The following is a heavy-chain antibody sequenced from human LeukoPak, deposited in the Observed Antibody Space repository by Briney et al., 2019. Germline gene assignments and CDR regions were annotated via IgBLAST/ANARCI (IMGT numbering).Heavy chain of an antibody. Sequence: GGSLRLSCAVSGFTFSSHSVNWDRQAPGRGLEWVSTISSTSSYIYYADSVKGRFTISRDNAKDSVYLQMNSLRAEDTAVYYCARLAAAGSGRWAPDYWGQGTLVTVSS. V-gene: IGHV3-21*01. D-gene: IGHD1-14*01. CDR1: GFTFSSHS. CDR2: ISSTSSYI. J-gene: IGHJ4*02. CDR3: ARLAAAGSGRWAPDY.